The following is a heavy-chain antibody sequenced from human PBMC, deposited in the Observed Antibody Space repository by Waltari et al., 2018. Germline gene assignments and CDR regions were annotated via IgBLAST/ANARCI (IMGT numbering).Heavy chain of an antibody. CDR3: AKINYGGNGYFDL. J-gene: IGHJ2*01. CDR2: ISAYNGNT. Sequence: QVQLVQSGAEVKKPGASVKVSCKASGYTFTSYGISWVRQAPGQGLEWMGWISAYNGNTNYAQKLQGRVTISRDNSKNTVYLQMNNLRADDTAVYYCAKINYGGNGYFDLWGRGTLVTVSS. V-gene: IGHV1-18*01. D-gene: IGHD4-17*01. CDR1: GYTFTSYG.